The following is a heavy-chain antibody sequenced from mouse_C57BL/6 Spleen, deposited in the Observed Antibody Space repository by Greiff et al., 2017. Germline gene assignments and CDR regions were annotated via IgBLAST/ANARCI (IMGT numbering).Heavy chain of an antibody. V-gene: IGHV1-80*01. CDR3: ARGGRITTVVEGDY. CDR2: IYPGDGDT. D-gene: IGHD1-1*01. Sequence: QVQLQQSGAELVKPGASVKISCKASGYAFSSYWMNWVKQRPGKGLEWIGQIYPGDGDTNYNGKFKGKATLTADKSSSTAYMQLSSLTSEDSAVYFCARGGRITTVVEGDYWGQGTTLTVSS. J-gene: IGHJ2*01. CDR1: GYAFSSYW.